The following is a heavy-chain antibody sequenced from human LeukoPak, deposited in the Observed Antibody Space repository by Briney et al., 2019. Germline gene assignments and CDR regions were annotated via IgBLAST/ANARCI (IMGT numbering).Heavy chain of an antibody. V-gene: IGHV3-9*01. J-gene: IGHJ5*02. D-gene: IGHD6-19*01. CDR2: ISWNSASI. CDR3: AKGPNSSGWSGWFDP. CDR1: GFTFDDYA. Sequence: GGSLRLSCAASGFTFDDYAIHWVRQAPGKGLEWVSGISWNSASIDYADSVKGRFTISRDNAKNSLYLQMNSLRAEDTDLYYCAKGPNSSGWSGWFDPWGQGTLVTVSS.